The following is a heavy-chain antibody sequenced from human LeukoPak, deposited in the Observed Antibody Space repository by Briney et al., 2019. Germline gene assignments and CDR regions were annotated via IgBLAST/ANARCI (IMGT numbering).Heavy chain of an antibody. CDR1: GGSISSSSYY. D-gene: IGHD3-10*01. CDR3: ARHYYGSGSYLDY. CDR2: IYYSGST. V-gene: IGHV4-39*01. J-gene: IGHJ4*02. Sequence: PSETLSLTCTVSGGSISSSSYYWGWIRQPPGKGLEWIGSIYYSGSTYYNPSLKSRVTISVDTSKNQFSLKLSSVTAADTAVYYCARHYYGSGSYLDYWGQGTQVTVSS.